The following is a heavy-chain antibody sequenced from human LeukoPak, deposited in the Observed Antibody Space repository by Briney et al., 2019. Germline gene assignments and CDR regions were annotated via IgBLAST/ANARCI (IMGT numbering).Heavy chain of an antibody. J-gene: IGHJ6*04. CDR1: GFTVSSYY. CDR2: ISSSGSTI. V-gene: IGHV3-48*03. CDR3: AELGITMIGGV. D-gene: IGHD3-10*02. Sequence: QTGGSLRLSCAASGFTVSSYYMNWVRQAPGKGLEWVSYISSSGSTIYYADSVKGRFTISRDNAKNSLYLQMNSLRAEDTAVYYCAELGITMIGGVWGKGTTVTISS.